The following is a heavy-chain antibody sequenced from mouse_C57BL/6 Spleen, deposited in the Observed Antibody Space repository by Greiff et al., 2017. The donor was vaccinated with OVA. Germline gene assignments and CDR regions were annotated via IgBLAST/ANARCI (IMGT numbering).Heavy chain of an antibody. CDR3: ARSRAGTGYFEV. Sequence: QVQLQQPGAELVMPGASVKLSCKASGYTFTSYWMHWVKQRPGQGLEWIGEIDPSDSYTNYNQKFKGKSTLTVDKSSSTAYMQLSSLTSEDSAVDYCARSRAGTGYFEVWGTGTTVTVSS. V-gene: IGHV1-69*01. CDR1: GYTFTSYW. J-gene: IGHJ1*03. D-gene: IGHD3-3*01. CDR2: IDPSDSYT.